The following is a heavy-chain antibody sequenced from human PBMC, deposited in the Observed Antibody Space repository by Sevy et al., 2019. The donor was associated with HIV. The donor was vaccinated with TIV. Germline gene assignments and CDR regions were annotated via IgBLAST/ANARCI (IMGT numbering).Heavy chain of an antibody. Sequence: GGSLRLSCAASGFTFGTYDMHWVRQAPGKGLEWVAIISYDGSYRYYADSVRGRFSMSRDNSKNMMYLQISGLSIEDTAVYYCAKNRPPGGSYFSRHGMDVWGRGTTVTVSS. V-gene: IGHV3-30*18. CDR2: ISYDGSYR. D-gene: IGHD1-26*01. CDR1: GFTFGTYD. J-gene: IGHJ6*02. CDR3: AKNRPPGGSYFSRHGMDV.